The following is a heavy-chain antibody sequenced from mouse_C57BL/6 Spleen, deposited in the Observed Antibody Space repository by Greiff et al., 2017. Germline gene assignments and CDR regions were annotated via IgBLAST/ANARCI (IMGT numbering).Heavy chain of an antibody. Sequence: EVQLVESGGGLVKPGGSLKLSCAASGFTFSDYGMHWVRQAPEKGLEWVAYISSGSSTIYYADTVKGRCTIARDNAKNTLFLQMTSLRSEDTAMYYCAREDDYDVGAWFAYWGQGTLVTVSA. D-gene: IGHD2-4*01. CDR3: AREDDYDVGAWFAY. CDR2: ISSGSSTI. CDR1: GFTFSDYG. J-gene: IGHJ3*01. V-gene: IGHV5-17*01.